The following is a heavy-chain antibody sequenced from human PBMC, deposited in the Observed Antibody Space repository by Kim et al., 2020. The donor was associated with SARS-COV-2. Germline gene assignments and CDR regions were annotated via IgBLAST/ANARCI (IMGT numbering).Heavy chain of an antibody. V-gene: IGHV3-30-3*01. CDR2: ISYDGSNK. J-gene: IGHJ4*02. D-gene: IGHD6-13*01. CDR1: GFTFSSYA. CDR3: ARSPSAAPFFDY. Sequence: GGSLRLSCAASGFTFSSYAMHWVRQAPGKGLEWVAVISYDGSNKYYADSVKGRFTISRDNSKNTLYLQMNSLRAEDTAVYYCARSPSAAPFFDYWGQGT.